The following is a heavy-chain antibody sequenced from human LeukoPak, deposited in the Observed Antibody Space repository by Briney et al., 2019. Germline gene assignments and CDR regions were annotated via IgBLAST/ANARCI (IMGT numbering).Heavy chain of an antibody. Sequence: SETLSLTCTVSGYSISRGYYWGWIRQPPGKGLEWIGSIYHSGSTYYNPSLKSRVTISVDTSKNQFSLKLSSVTAADTAVYYCARLSQFGVLRFSYYMDVWGKGTTVTVSS. CDR2: IYHSGST. D-gene: IGHD3-3*01. CDR1: GYSISRGYY. V-gene: IGHV4-38-2*02. CDR3: ARLSQFGVLRFSYYMDV. J-gene: IGHJ6*03.